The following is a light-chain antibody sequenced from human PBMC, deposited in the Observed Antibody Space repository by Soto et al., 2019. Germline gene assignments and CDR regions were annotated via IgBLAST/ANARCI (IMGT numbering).Light chain of an antibody. CDR3: QQYGILPYT. Sequence: DIQLTQSPSSLSASEGDRVTITCQASQDINNFLNWYQHRPGKAPEVLIYDASNLETGVPSRFSGSGSGTDFTLTIGTLQPENPATYYCQQYGILPYTFGQGTKLEIK. J-gene: IGKJ2*01. V-gene: IGKV1-33*01. CDR2: DAS. CDR1: QDINNF.